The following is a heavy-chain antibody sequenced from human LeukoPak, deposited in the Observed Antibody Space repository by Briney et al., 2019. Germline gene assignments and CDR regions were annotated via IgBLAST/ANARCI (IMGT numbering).Heavy chain of an antibody. Sequence: GGSLRLSCAASGFTFSSYAMSWVRQAPGKGLEWVSAISGSGGSTYYADSVKGRFTISRDNSKNTLYLQMNSLRAEDTAVYYCAKEFRRYCSSTSCYYFDYWGQGTLVTVSS. CDR3: AKEFRRYCSSTSCYYFDY. V-gene: IGHV3-23*01. D-gene: IGHD2-2*01. J-gene: IGHJ4*02. CDR2: ISGSGGST. CDR1: GFTFSSYA.